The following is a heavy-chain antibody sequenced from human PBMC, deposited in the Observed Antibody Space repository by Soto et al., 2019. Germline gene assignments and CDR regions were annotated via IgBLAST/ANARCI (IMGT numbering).Heavy chain of an antibody. Sequence: SETLSLTCTVSGGSISSYYWSWIRQPPGKGLEWIGYIYYSGSTNYNPSLKSRVTISVDTSKNQFSLKLSSVTAADTAVYYCARDLRIAAAGNPRYYFDYWGQGTLVTVSS. CDR2: IYYSGST. V-gene: IGHV4-59*12. J-gene: IGHJ4*02. CDR3: ARDLRIAAAGNPRYYFDY. CDR1: GGSISSYY. D-gene: IGHD6-13*01.